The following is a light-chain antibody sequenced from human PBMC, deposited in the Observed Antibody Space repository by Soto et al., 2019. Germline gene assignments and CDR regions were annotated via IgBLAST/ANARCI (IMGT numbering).Light chain of an antibody. CDR3: QQYNNWPPWT. V-gene: IGKV3-15*01. CDR1: QSVSSN. J-gene: IGKJ1*01. CDR2: GAS. Sequence: EIVVTQSPSTLSVSTGERATLSCRASQSVSSNLAWYQQKPGQAPRLLIYGASTRATGIPARFSGSGSGTEFTLTISSLQSEDFEVYYCQQYNNWPPWTFGQGTKV.